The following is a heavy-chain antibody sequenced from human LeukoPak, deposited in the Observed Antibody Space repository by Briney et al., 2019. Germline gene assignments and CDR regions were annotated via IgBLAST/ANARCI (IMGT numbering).Heavy chain of an antibody. CDR2: INSDGSIT. J-gene: IGHJ4*02. Sequence: GGSVRLSCAASGVTFTTDCMHWVRQAPGKGLVWVSYINSDGSITSYADSVKGRFTISRDNSKHTLYLQMNSLRAEDTAVYYCAKDHRAYYDSSGYYPGAFDIWGQGTLVTVSS. V-gene: IGHV3-74*01. CDR1: GVTFTTDC. CDR3: AKDHRAYYDSSGYYPGAFDI. D-gene: IGHD3-22*01.